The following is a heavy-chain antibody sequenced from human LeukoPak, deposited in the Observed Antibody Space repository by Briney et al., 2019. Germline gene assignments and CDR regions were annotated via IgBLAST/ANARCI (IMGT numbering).Heavy chain of an antibody. V-gene: IGHV1-18*01. D-gene: IGHD2-2*01. Sequence: GASVKVSCKASGYTFTSYGISWVRQAPGQGLEWMGWISAYNGNTNYAQKLQGRVTMTTDTSTSTAYMELRSLRSDDTAVYCCARDQLPDIVVVLNYYYGMDVWGQGTTVTVSS. J-gene: IGHJ6*02. CDR1: GYTFTSYG. CDR2: ISAYNGNT. CDR3: ARDQLPDIVVVLNYYYGMDV.